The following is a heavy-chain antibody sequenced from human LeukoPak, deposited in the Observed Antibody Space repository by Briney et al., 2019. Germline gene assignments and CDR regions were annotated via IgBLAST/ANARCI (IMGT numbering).Heavy chain of an antibody. J-gene: IGHJ5*02. Sequence: PGRSLRLSCAASGFTFSSYGMHWVRQAPGKGLEWVAVISYDGSNKYYADSVKGRFTISRDNSKNTLYLQMNSLRAEDTAVYYCAKLDYDYVWGSYRYTDKNWFDPWGQGTLVTVSS. CDR2: ISYDGSNK. CDR1: GFTFSSYG. V-gene: IGHV3-30*18. D-gene: IGHD3-16*02. CDR3: AKLDYDYVWGSYRYTDKNWFDP.